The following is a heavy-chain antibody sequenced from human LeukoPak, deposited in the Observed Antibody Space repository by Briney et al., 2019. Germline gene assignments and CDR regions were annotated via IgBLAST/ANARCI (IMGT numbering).Heavy chain of an antibody. J-gene: IGHJ4*02. V-gene: IGHV3-21*01. CDR1: GITFDDYA. CDR2: ISSGSSAI. Sequence: TGGSLRLSCAASGITFDDYAMHWVRQAPGKGLEWVSIISSGSSAIFSADALKGRFTISRDDAKNLLYLDMNSLRAEDTAVYYCARGHTAVTRHFDFWGQGTLVTVSS. D-gene: IGHD4-17*01. CDR3: ARGHTAVTRHFDF.